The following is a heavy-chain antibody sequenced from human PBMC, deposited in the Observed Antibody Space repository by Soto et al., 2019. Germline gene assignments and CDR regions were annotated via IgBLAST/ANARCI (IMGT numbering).Heavy chain of an antibody. CDR3: ARAMDTAMASKDNWFDP. D-gene: IGHD5-18*01. CDR1: GFTFRSYA. CDR2: ISYNENKR. V-gene: IGHV3-30-3*01. J-gene: IGHJ5*02. Sequence: QVQLVESGGGVVQPGRSLRLSCAASGFTFRSYAMHWVRQAPGKGLEGVATISYNENKRYYTDSVKGRFTISRDNSKNTLYLQVNSLTTEDTAVYYCARAMDTAMASKDNWFDPWGQGTLVTVSS.